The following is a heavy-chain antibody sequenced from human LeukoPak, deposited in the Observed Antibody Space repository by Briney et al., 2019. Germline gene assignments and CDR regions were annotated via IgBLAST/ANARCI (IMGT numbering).Heavy chain of an antibody. V-gene: IGHV4-4*07. CDR3: ARVVGYYYSMDV. D-gene: IGHD2-15*01. CDR1: GGSIRSFY. J-gene: IGHJ6*02. Sequence: SGTLSLTCSVSGGSIRSFYWSWIRQSAGKGLEWIGRIYTTGTTNYNPSLKSRVTMSADTSKNQVSLKVNSVTAADTAVYYCARVVGYYYSMDVWGQGTTVTVSS. CDR2: IYTTGTT.